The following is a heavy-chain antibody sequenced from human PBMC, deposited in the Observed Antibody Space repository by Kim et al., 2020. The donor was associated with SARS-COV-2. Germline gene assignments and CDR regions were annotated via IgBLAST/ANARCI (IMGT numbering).Heavy chain of an antibody. CDR2: K. V-gene: IGHV3-33*01. D-gene: IGHD3-3*02. Sequence: KKYANSVTGRFTISRDNSKNTLYLKINSLRVEDTAVYSCGRERILAALDWGQGTLVTVSS. CDR3: GRERILAALD. J-gene: IGHJ4*02.